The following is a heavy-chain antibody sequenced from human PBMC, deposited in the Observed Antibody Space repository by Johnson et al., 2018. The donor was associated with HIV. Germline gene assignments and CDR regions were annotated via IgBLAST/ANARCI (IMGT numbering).Heavy chain of an antibody. V-gene: IGHV3-33*06. D-gene: IGHD4-17*01. CDR2: IWYDGSNK. Sequence: QMLLVESGGGVVQPGRSLRLSCAASGFTFSSYGIHWVRQAPGKGLEWVAVIWYDGSNKYYADSVKGRFTISRDNSKNTLFLQMNSLRAEDTAVYYCAKDHDYGDAVDIWGKGTMVTVSS. CDR1: GFTFSSYG. J-gene: IGHJ3*02. CDR3: AKDHDYGDAVDI.